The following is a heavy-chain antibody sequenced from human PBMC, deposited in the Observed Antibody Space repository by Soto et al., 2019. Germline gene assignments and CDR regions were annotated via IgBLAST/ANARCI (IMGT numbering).Heavy chain of an antibody. J-gene: IGHJ3*01. V-gene: IGHV3-48*03. D-gene: IGHD3-10*01. CDR2: IGRGGTTT. Sequence: EVQLVESGGGLVLLGGSLRLSCAASGLTFSNYEMNWVRQAPGKGLEWVSYIGRGGTTTYYSDSLKGRFTISRDNAKNSLYLQMNSLRAEDTAIYYCATRSGGGGAFDFWGQGTMVTVSS. CDR3: ATRSGGGGAFDF. CDR1: GLTFSNYE.